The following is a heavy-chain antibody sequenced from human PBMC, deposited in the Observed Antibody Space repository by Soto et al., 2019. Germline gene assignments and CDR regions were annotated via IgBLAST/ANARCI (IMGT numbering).Heavy chain of an antibody. CDR2: IRSKANSYAT. V-gene: IGHV3-73*01. Sequence: GGSLRLSCAASGFTFSGSAMHWVRQASGKGLEWVGRIRSKANSYATAYAASVKGRFTISRDDSKNTAYLQMNSLKTEDTAVYYCTRRHLYSGYEDYYMDVWGKGTTVTVSS. D-gene: IGHD5-12*01. CDR3: TRRHLYSGYEDYYMDV. J-gene: IGHJ6*03. CDR1: GFTFSGSA.